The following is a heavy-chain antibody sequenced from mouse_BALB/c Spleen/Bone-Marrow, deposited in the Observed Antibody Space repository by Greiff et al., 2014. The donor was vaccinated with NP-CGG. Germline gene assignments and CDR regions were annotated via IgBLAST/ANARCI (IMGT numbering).Heavy chain of an antibody. CDR3: AREVGATDYFDY. CDR1: RYTFTNYV. V-gene: IGHV1-14*01. CDR2: MNPFHDGT. Sequence: EVQLQQSGPELVKPGASVKMSCKASRYTFTNYVLHWVKQKPGQGLEWIGFMNPFHDGTNYNEKFKGKATLTSDKSSSTAYMELSSLTAEDSAVYYCAREVGATDYFDYWGQGTTLTVSS. J-gene: IGHJ2*01. D-gene: IGHD1-1*01.